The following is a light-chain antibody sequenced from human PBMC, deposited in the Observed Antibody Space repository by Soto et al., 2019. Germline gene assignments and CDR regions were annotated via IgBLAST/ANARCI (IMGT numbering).Light chain of an antibody. CDR2: GAS. CDR1: QRVSNN. V-gene: IGKV3-15*01. J-gene: IGKJ4*01. Sequence: EIVMTQSPATLSVSPWERATLSCTASQRVSNNFAWYQQKPGQAPRLLIYGASTRATGIPARFSGSGSGTEFTLTISSLQSEDLAVYYCQQYNNWPLTFGGGTKVDIK. CDR3: QQYNNWPLT.